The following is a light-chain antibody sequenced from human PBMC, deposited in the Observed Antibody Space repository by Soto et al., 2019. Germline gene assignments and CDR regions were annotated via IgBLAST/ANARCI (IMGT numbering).Light chain of an antibody. J-gene: IGLJ2*01. CDR1: SSDIGAYNF. V-gene: IGLV2-14*03. CDR2: DVN. CDR3: TSWTTSTTMI. Sequence: ALTQPASVSGSPGQSITISCTGTSSDIGAYNFVSWYQQHPGKAPKLMLYDVNIRPSGVSNRFSGSKSGNTASLTISGLQAEDEADYYCTSWTTSTTMIFGGGTKVTVL.